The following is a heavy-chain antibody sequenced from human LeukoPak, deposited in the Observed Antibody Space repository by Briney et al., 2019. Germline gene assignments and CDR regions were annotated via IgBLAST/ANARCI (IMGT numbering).Heavy chain of an antibody. V-gene: IGHV6-1*01. CDR2: AYYRSKWYN. D-gene: IGHD5-12*01. Sequence: SQTLSLTCAISGDSVSSNSAAWNWIRQSPSSGLEWLGRAYYRSKWYNDYAVSVKSRITINPDTSKNQFSLQLNSVTPEDTAVYYCARESGYSGYGGFDYWGQGTLVTVSS. CDR3: ARESGYSGYGGFDY. CDR1: GDSVSSNSAA. J-gene: IGHJ4*02.